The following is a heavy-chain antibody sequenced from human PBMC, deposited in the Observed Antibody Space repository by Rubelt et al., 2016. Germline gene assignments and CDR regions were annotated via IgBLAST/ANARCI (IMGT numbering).Heavy chain of an antibody. D-gene: IGHD2-21*02. J-gene: IGHJ4*02. CDR1: GYTFTSYY. V-gene: IGHV1-46*01. Sequence: QVQLVQSGAEVKKPGASVKVSCKASGYTFTSYYMHWVRQAPGQGLEWMGIINPSGGSTSYAQKFQGRGTMTRDTSTSTVDMGLSSLRSEDTAVYYCARAVECRLGGDCYLAPFDYWGQGTLVTVSS. CDR2: INPSGGST. CDR3: ARAVECRLGGDCYLAPFDY.